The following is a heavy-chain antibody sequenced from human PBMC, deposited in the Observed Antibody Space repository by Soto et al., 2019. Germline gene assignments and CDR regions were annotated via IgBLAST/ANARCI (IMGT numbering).Heavy chain of an antibody. CDR3: LPVTGVGCDYC. J-gene: IGHJ4*02. CDR2: IKGTTEGATT. V-gene: IGHV3-15*07. CDR1: GFSFPGAW. D-gene: IGHD2-21*01. Sequence: EVQLVESGGGLVKPGTSLTLSCSTSGFSFPGAWLHWVRQSPGKGLEWVGRIKGTTEGATTDYAAPVKDRFTISRDNSKPSIYLQINSLQAEDTDVYYCLPVTGVGCDYCGGQGALVTVSS.